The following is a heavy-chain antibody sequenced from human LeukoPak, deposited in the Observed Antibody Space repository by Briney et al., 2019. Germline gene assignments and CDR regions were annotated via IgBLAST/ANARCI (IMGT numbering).Heavy chain of an antibody. CDR3: VREGSSGWYHFDY. V-gene: IGHV3-48*01. J-gene: IGHJ4*02. Sequence: PGGSLRLSCAASGFTFSRYSMNWVRQAPGKGLGWVSYISSSIYYADSVKGRFTISRDNAKNSLYLQMNRLRAEDTAVYYCVREGSSGWYHFDYWGQGTLVTVSS. D-gene: IGHD6-19*01. CDR1: GFTFSRYS. CDR2: ISSSI.